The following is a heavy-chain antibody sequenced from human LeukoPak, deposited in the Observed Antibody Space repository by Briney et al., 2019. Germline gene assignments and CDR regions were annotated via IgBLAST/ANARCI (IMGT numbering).Heavy chain of an antibody. D-gene: IGHD6-19*01. J-gene: IGHJ4*02. CDR3: AREPYSSGWYFSYYFDY. CDR2: ISYDGSNK. V-gene: IGHV3-30-3*01. Sequence: GGSLRLSCAASGFTFSNYAMHWVRQAPGKGLEGVAVISYDGSNKYCADSVKGRFTISRDNSKNTLYLQMNSLRAEDTAVYYCAREPYSSGWYFSYYFDYWGQGTLVTVSS. CDR1: GFTFSNYA.